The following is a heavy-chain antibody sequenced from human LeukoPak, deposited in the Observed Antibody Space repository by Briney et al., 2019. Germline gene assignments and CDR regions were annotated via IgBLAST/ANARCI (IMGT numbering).Heavy chain of an antibody. CDR3: AAGRRNSSSWYLSPSYYMDV. CDR1: GCTFSSYA. J-gene: IGHJ6*03. V-gene: IGHV1-69*05. CDR2: IIPIFGTA. Sequence: SVNVSCKASGCTFSSYAISWVRQAPGQGLEWMGGIIPIFGTANYAQKFQGRVTITTDESTSTAYMELSSLRSEDTAVYYCAAGRRNSSSWYLSPSYYMDVWGKGTTVTVSS. D-gene: IGHD6-13*01.